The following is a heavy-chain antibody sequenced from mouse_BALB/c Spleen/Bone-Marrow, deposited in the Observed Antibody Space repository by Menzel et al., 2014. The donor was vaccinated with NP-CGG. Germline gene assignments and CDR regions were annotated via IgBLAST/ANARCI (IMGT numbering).Heavy chain of an antibody. CDR2: INPSNGRT. Sequence: QVQLQQPGAELVKPGAPVNLSRKASGYTFTSYWMHWVKQRPGQGLEWIGEINPSNGRTNYNEKFKSKATLTVDKSSSTAYMQLSSLTSEDSAVYYCARGDGFAWFAYWGQGTLVTVSA. V-gene: IGHV1S81*02. CDR1: GYTFTSYW. D-gene: IGHD3-3*01. CDR3: ARGDGFAWFAY. J-gene: IGHJ3*01.